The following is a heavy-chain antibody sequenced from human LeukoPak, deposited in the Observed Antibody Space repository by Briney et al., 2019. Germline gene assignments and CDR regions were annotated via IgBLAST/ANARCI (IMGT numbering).Heavy chain of an antibody. CDR2: ISSSSSYI. D-gene: IGHD2-2*01. J-gene: IGHJ5*02. CDR3: ATALGYCSSTSCPNWFDP. Sequence: GGSLRLSCAASGFTFSSYSMNWVRQAPGKGLEWVSSISSSSSYIYYADSVKGRFTISRDNAKNSLYLQMNSLRAEDTAVYYCATALGYCSSTSCPNWFDPWGQGTLVTVSS. V-gene: IGHV3-21*01. CDR1: GFTFSSYS.